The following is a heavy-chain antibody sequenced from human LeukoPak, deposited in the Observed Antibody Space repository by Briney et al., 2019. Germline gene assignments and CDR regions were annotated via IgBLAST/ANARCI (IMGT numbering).Heavy chain of an antibody. J-gene: IGHJ6*03. Sequence: SETLSLTCAVYGGSFSGYYWSWIRQPPGKGLEWIGEINHSGSTNYNPSLKSRVTISVDTSKNQFSLKLSSVTAADTAVYYCARHAEYSSSWFAEEYYYYMDVWGKGTTVTVSS. V-gene: IGHV4-34*01. CDR2: INHSGST. CDR1: GGSFSGYY. D-gene: IGHD6-13*01. CDR3: ARHAEYSSSWFAEEYYYYMDV.